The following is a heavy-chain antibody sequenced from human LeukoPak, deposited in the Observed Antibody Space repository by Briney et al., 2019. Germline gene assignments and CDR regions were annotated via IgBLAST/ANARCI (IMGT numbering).Heavy chain of an antibody. Sequence: PGGSLRLSCAASGITFRDTWMLWGRRAPGKGLEWVARIKSKSDGGTTDYAAPVKGRFTISRDDSKNTLYLQMNSLKTEDTAVYYCIRLWFGEFIWGQGTMVSVSS. D-gene: IGHD3-10*01. CDR2: IKSKSDGGTT. V-gene: IGHV3-15*01. J-gene: IGHJ3*02. CDR3: IRLWFGEFI. CDR1: GITFRDTW.